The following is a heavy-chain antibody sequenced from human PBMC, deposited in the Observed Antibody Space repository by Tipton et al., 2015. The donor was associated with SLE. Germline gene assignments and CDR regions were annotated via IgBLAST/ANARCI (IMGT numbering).Heavy chain of an antibody. V-gene: IGHV4-39*07. Sequence: LRLSCTVSGGSISSYYWGWIRQPPGKGLEWIGSIYHSGSTYYNPSLKSRVTISVDTSRNQFSLKLSSVTAADTAVYYCARDQAVAGSYYFDYWGQGTLVTVSS. CDR2: IYHSGST. D-gene: IGHD6-19*01. J-gene: IGHJ4*02. CDR1: GGSISSYY. CDR3: ARDQAVAGSYYFDY.